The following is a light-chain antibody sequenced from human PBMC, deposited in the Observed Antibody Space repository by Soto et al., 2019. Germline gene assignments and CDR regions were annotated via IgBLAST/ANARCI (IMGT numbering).Light chain of an antibody. V-gene: IGLV2-14*01. CDR1: SXDVGGFNY. CDR2: EVS. J-gene: IGLJ1*01. Sequence: QSALTQPASVSGSPGQSITISCTGTSXDVGGFNYVSWFQQHPGKAPKLMIYEVSNRPSGVSNRFSGSKSGNTASLTISGLQAEDEADYYCSSYRSSSPPYVFGTGTKVNVL. CDR3: SSYRSSSPPYV.